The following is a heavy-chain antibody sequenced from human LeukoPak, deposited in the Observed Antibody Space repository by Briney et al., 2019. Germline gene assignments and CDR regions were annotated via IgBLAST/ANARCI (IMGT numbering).Heavy chain of an antibody. D-gene: IGHD1-20*01. CDR1: GFTFSDYY. J-gene: IGHJ4*02. Sequence: GGSLRLSCAASGFTFSDYYMSWIRQAPGKGLEWVSYISSSGSTIYYADSVKGRFTISRDNAKNSLYLQMNSLRAEDTAVYYCARDRYNGNDVRDYWGQGTLVTVSS. CDR3: ARDRYNGNDVRDY. V-gene: IGHV3-11*04. CDR2: ISSSGSTI.